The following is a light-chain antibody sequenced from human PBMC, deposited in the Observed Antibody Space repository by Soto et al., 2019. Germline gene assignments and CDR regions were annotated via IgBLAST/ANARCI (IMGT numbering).Light chain of an antibody. CDR2: ASS. V-gene: IGKV1-39*01. CDR3: QQSYSYSPIP. Sequence: DIQLTQSPSSLSASVGDRVTMTCRASETISTFLNWYQHKPGKAPKLLISASSRLQSGVPSRFSGSGSGTDFTLTIDSLRPEDFASYYCQQSYSYSPIPFGPGTRLEIX. CDR1: ETISTF. J-gene: IGKJ5*01.